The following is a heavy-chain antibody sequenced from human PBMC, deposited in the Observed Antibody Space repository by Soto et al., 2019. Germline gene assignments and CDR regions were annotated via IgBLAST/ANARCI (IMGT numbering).Heavy chain of an antibody. V-gene: IGHV1-24*01. J-gene: IGHJ5*02. CDR1: GYTLTELS. CDR2: FDPEDGET. CDR3: ATAGLGLLWNNWFDP. Sequence: GASVKVSCKVSGYTLTELSMHWVRQAPGKGLEWMGGFDPEDGETIYAQKFQGRVTMTEDTSTDTAYMELSSLRSEDTAVYYCATAGLGLLWNNWFDPWGQGTLVTVSS. D-gene: IGHD3-10*01.